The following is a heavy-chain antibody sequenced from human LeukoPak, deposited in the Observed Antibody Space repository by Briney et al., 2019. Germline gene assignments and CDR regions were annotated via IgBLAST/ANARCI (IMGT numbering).Heavy chain of an antibody. V-gene: IGHV4-59*01. Sequence: SETLSLTCGVSGGSISSYYWSWIRQPPGKGLEWMGYIYYSGSTNYNPSLKSRVTISVDTSKNQFSLKLSSVTAADTAVYYCARDGLWFGASFYYGMDVWGKGTTVTVSS. CDR1: GGSISSYY. CDR3: ARDGLWFGASFYYGMDV. D-gene: IGHD3-10*01. CDR2: IYYSGST. J-gene: IGHJ6*04.